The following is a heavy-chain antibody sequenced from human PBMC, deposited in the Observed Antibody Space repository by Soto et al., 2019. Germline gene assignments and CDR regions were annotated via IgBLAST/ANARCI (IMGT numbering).Heavy chain of an antibody. V-gene: IGHV4-34*01. CDR3: ARKRIVATMRRYNWFDP. J-gene: IGHJ5*02. D-gene: IGHD5-12*01. CDR1: GGSFSGYY. CDR2: INHSGSA. Sequence: PSETLSLTCAVYGGSFSGYYWSWIRQPPGKGLEWIGEINHSGSANYNPSLKSRVTISVDTSKNQFSLKLSSVTAADTAVYYCARKRIVATMRRYNWFDPWGQGTLVTVSS.